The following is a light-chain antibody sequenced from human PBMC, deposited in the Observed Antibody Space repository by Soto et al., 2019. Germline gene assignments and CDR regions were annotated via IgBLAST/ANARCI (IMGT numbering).Light chain of an antibody. CDR1: QSVLYSSNNKDY. Sequence: DIAMTQSPDSLAVSLGERATINCKSSQSVLYSSNNKDYLAWYQQKPGQPPNLLIYWASTRESGVPDRFTGSGSGTDFTLTISSLQAEDVAVYYCHQYYTTPITFGQGTRLEIK. J-gene: IGKJ5*01. CDR3: HQYYTTPIT. CDR2: WAS. V-gene: IGKV4-1*01.